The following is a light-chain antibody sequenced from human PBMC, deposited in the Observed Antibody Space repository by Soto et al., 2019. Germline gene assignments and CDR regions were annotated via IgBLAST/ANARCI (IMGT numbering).Light chain of an antibody. J-gene: IGKJ4*01. V-gene: IGKV1-5*03. CDR3: QPYNSYLLT. CDR2: KAS. CDR1: QSISSW. Sequence: DIQMTQSPSTLSASVGDIVTITCRASQSISSWLAWYQQKPGKAPKLLIYKASSLESGVPSRFSGSGSGTEFTLTISSLQTDYFANYYCQPYNSYLLTFGGGTKVEIK.